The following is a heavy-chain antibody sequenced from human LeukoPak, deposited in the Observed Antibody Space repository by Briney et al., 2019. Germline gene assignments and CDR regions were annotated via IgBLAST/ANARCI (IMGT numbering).Heavy chain of an antibody. CDR3: ARDRGTTGDPY. J-gene: IGHJ4*02. CDR2: ISGSGGST. V-gene: IGHV3-23*01. D-gene: IGHD7-27*01. CDR1: GFTFSSCA. Sequence: GGSLRLSCAASGFTFSSCAMSWVRQAPGKGLEWVSAISGSGGSTYYADSVKGRFTISRDNSKNTLYLQMNSLRAEDTAVYYCARDRGTTGDPYWGQGTLVTVSS.